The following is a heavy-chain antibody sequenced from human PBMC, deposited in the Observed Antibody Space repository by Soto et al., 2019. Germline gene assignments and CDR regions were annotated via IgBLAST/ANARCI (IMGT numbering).Heavy chain of an antibody. V-gene: IGHV3-30*18. CDR2: ISYDGSNK. CDR1: GFTFSSYG. Sequence: GGSLRLSCAASGFTFSSYGMHWVRQAPGKGLEWVAVISYDGSNKYYADSVKGRFTISRDNSKNTLYLQMNSLRAEDTAVYYWAKDGVGSSSFDYWGQGTLVIVSS. D-gene: IGHD6-6*01. CDR3: AKDGVGSSSFDY. J-gene: IGHJ4*02.